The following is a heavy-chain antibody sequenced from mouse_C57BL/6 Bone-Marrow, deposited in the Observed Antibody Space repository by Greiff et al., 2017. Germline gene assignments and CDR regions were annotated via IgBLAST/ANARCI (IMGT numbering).Heavy chain of an antibody. CDR2: INYDGSST. CDR1: GFTFSDYY. J-gene: IGHJ3*01. V-gene: IGHV5-16*01. CDR3: ARVGSSEFAY. Sequence: GMLVESEGGLVQPGSSMKLSCTASGFTFSDYYMAWVRQVPEKGLEWVANINYDGSSTYYLDSLKSRFIISRDNAKNILYLQMSSLKSEDTATYYCARVGSSEFAYWGQGTLVTVSA. D-gene: IGHD3-2*02.